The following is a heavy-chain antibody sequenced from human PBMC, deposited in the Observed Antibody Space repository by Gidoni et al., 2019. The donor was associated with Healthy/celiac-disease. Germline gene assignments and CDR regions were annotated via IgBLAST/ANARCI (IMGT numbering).Heavy chain of an antibody. D-gene: IGHD3-3*01. CDR3: ARGRRWGYDFWSGYYWDFDY. Sequence: QVQLVQSGAEVKKPGASVKVSCKASGYTFTSYDINWVRQATGQGLEWMGWMNPNSGNTGYAQKFQGRVTMTRNTSISTAYMELSSLRSEDTAVYYCARGRRWGYDFWSGYYWDFDYWGQGTLVTVSS. J-gene: IGHJ4*02. V-gene: IGHV1-8*01. CDR2: MNPNSGNT. CDR1: GYTFTSYD.